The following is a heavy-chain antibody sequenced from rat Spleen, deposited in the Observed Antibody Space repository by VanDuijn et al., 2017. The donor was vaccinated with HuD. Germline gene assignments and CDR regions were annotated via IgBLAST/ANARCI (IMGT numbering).Heavy chain of an antibody. J-gene: IGHJ2*01. Sequence: EVQLVESGGGLVQPGRSLKLSCAALGFTFSNYYMAWVRQAPTKGLEWVASISTGGGNTSYRDSVKGRFTISRDNAGSTLYLQMDCMRSEDSATYYCARHRYKRTVAAVDYWGQGVMVTVSS. V-gene: IGHV5-25*01. CDR1: GFTFSNYY. CDR3: ARHRYKRTVAAVDY. CDR2: ISTGGGNT. D-gene: IGHD1-8*01.